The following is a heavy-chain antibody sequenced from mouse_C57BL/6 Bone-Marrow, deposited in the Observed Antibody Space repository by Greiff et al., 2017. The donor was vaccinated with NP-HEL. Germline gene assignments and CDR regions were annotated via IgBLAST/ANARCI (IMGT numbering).Heavy chain of an antibody. CDR3: ARAPCYYAKEY. CDR2: IYPRSGNT. J-gene: IGHJ4*01. V-gene: IGHV1-81*01. Sequence: VQPQPSGAELARPGASVKLSCKASGYTFSSAGISWVKQRTGQGLEWIGEIYPRSGNTYYNEKFKGKATLTADKSSSTAYMELRSLTSEDSAVYFCARAPCYYAKEYWGQGTSVCVSS. CDR1: GYTFSSAG.